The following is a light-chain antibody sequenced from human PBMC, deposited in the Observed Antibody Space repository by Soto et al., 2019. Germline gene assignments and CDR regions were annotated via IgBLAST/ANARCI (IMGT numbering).Light chain of an antibody. Sequence: EIVLTQSPGTLSLSPGDRATLSCRSSQSLSRSSLAWYQQKTGQAPGPLIHAESGRAPGIQDRFRGSGSGTDFTLTISRLEPEELAVYDCQQYGETPWTVGQVTKVEIK. CDR1: QSLSRSS. J-gene: IGKJ1*01. CDR2: AES. CDR3: QQYGETPWT. V-gene: IGKV3-20*01.